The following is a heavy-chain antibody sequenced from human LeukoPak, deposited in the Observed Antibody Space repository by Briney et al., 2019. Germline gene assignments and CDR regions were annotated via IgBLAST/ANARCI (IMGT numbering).Heavy chain of an antibody. CDR1: GGTFSSYA. J-gene: IGHJ4*02. D-gene: IGHD1-26*01. Sequence: SVKVSCKASGGTFSSYAISWVRQAPGQGLEWMGGIIPIFGTTNYAQKFQGRVTITTDESTSTAYMELSSLRSEDTAVYYSARDLGSGSLHYWGQGTLGTVSS. V-gene: IGHV1-69*05. CDR2: IIPIFGTT. CDR3: ARDLGSGSLHY.